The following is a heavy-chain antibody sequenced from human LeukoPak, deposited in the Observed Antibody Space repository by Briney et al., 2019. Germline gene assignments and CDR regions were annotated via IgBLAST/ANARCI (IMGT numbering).Heavy chain of an antibody. CDR3: ARKLSPLDY. V-gene: IGHV5-10-1*01. CDR2: IDPSDSYT. CDR1: GYSITSYW. J-gene: IGHJ4*02. Sequence: GESLKISCKGSGYSITSYWISWVRQMPGKGQEWMGRIDPSDSYTNYNPSFQGHVTISVDKSINTAYLQWSSLKASDTAIYYCARKLSPLDYWGQGTLVTVSS. D-gene: IGHD5-18*01.